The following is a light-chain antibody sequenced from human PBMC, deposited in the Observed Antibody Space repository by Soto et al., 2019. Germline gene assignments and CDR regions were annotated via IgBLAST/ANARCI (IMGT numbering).Light chain of an antibody. Sequence: QSALTQPASVSGSPGQSITISCTGTSSDVGAYNYVSWYQHHPGKVPRLMIFDVSNRPSGVSNRFSGSKSGNTASLTISGLQAEDEADYHCCSYSRSSPYVFGAGTKVTVL. CDR2: DVS. J-gene: IGLJ1*01. V-gene: IGLV2-14*03. CDR1: SSDVGAYNY. CDR3: CSYSRSSPYV.